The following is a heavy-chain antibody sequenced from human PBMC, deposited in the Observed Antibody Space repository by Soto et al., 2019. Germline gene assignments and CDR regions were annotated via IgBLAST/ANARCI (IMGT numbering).Heavy chain of an antibody. CDR3: ARNSVVVVTAIDY. D-gene: IGHD2-21*02. V-gene: IGHV4-31*03. J-gene: IGHJ4*02. Sequence: QVQLQESGPGLVKPSQTLSLTCTVSGGSISSGGYYWSWIRQHPGKGLEWIGYIYYSGSSYYNPSHKGRVTISVYTSKNQFSLKLSSVTAADTDVYYCARNSVVVVTAIDYWGQGTLVTVSS. CDR2: IYYSGSS. CDR1: GGSISSGGYY.